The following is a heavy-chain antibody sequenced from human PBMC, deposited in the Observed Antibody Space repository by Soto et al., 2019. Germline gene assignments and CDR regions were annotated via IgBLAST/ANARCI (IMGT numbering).Heavy chain of an antibody. V-gene: IGHV1-2*04. J-gene: IGHJ6*02. CDR2: INPNSGGT. D-gene: IGHD6-19*01. CDR3: AIAVAGTYYYYGMDV. Sequence: GASVKVSCKASGYTFTGYYMHWVRQAPGQGLEWMGWINPNSGGTNYAQKFQGWVTMTRDTSISTAYMELSRLRSDDTAVYYCAIAVAGTYYYYGMDVWGQGTTVTVS. CDR1: GYTFTGYY.